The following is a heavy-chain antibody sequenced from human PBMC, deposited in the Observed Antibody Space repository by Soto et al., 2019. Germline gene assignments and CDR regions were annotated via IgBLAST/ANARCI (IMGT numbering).Heavy chain of an antibody. CDR2: IIPIFGTA. Sequence: SVKVSCKASGGTFSSYAISWVRQAPGQGLELMGGIIPIFGTANYAQKFQGRVTITADESTSTAYMELSSLRSEDTAVYYCARGPQGYNWFDPWGQGTLVTVYS. CDR3: ARGPQGYNWFDP. J-gene: IGHJ5*02. V-gene: IGHV1-69*13. CDR1: GGTFSSYA.